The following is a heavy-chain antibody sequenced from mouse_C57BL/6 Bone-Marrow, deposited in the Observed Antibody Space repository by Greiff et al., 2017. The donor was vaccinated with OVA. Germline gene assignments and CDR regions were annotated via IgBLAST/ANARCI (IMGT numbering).Heavy chain of an antibody. CDR1: GYTFTSYW. D-gene: IGHD1-1*01. V-gene: IGHV1-64*01. CDR2: IHPNSGST. CDR3: ARSRYYGGSYY. Sequence: QVQLQQPGAELVKPGASVKLSCKASGYTFTSYWMHWVKQRPGQGLEWIGMIHPNSGSTNYNEKFKSKATLTVDKSSSTAYMQLSSLASEDAAVDCCARSRYYGGSYYWGQGTTLTVSS. J-gene: IGHJ2*01.